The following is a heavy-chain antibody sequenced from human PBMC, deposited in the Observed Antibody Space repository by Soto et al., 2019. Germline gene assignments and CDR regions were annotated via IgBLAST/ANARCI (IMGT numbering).Heavy chain of an antibody. D-gene: IGHD1-1*01. Sequence: PGGSLRLSCAASEFAFIGYGMSWVSQAPGKGLEWVSAISGSGGSTYYADSVKGRFAISRDNSKNTLYLQMNSLRAEDTAVYYCAKARWNVNYMDGWAKGTTVTVSS. CDR3: AKARWNVNYMDG. CDR2: ISGSGGST. J-gene: IGHJ6*03. CDR1: EFAFIGYG. V-gene: IGHV3-23*01.